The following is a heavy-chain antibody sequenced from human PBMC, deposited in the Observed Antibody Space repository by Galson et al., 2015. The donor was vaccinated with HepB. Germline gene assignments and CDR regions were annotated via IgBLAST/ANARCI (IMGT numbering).Heavy chain of an antibody. CDR3: AKTEVLLWFGELFLLY. J-gene: IGHJ4*02. D-gene: IGHD3-10*01. V-gene: IGHV3-23*01. CDR1: GFTFSSYA. Sequence: SLRLSCAASGFTFSSYAMSWVRQAPGKGLEWVSAISGSGGSTYYADSVKGRFTISRDNSKNTLYLQMNSLRAEDTAVYYCAKTEVLLWFGELFLLYWGQGTLVTVSS. CDR2: ISGSGGST.